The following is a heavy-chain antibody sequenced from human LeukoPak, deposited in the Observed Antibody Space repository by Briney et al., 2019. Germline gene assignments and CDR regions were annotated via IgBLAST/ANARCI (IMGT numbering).Heavy chain of an antibody. V-gene: IGHV4-59*08. CDR1: GGSISSYY. J-gene: IGHJ4*02. CDR2: IYHSGST. Sequence: SETLSLTCTVSGGSISSYYWSWIRQPPGKGLEWIGYIYHSGSTNYNPSLKSRVTISVDTSKNQFSLKLSSVTATDTAVYFCARRGSAWYWDYWGQGTLVTVSS. CDR3: ARRGSAWYWDY. D-gene: IGHD6-19*01.